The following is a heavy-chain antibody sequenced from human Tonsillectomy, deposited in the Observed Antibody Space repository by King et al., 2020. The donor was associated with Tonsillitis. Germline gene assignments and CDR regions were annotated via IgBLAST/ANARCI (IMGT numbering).Heavy chain of an antibody. CDR3: AKVGNFVVVVSATDAFNM. CDR2: ISGSGDDT. CDR1: GFTFNNYS. J-gene: IGHJ3*02. Sequence: VQLVESGGRLVQPGGSLRLSCAASGFTFNNYSMNWVRQSPGKGLEWVSAISGSGDDTWYADSVKGRLASSRDNSKNTLYLQMNSLRADDTAVYYCAKVGNFVVVVSATDAFNMWGQGTMVTVSS. D-gene: IGHD2-15*01. V-gene: IGHV3-23*04.